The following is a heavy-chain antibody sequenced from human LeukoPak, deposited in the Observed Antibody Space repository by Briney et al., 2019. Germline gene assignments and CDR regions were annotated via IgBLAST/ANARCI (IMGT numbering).Heavy chain of an antibody. CDR3: ARDASGSSTGLIDS. CDR2: ISTSSYYI. D-gene: IGHD1-26*01. V-gene: IGHV3-21*01. J-gene: IGHJ4*02. Sequence: GGSLRLSCAASGFTLRSYNMHWVRQAPGKGLEWVSYISTSSYYIYYADSVKGRFTISRDDAKNSLFLQMNSLRAEDTAIYYCARDASGSSTGLIDSWGQGTLVTVYS. CDR1: GFTLRSYN.